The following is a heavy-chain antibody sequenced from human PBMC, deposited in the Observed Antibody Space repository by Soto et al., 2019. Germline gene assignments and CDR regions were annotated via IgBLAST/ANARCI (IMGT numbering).Heavy chain of an antibody. CDR2: ISSNGGST. D-gene: IGHD2-2*01. V-gene: IGHV3-64*01. CDR1: GFTFSSYA. Sequence: GGSLRLSCAASGFTFSSYAMHWVRQAPGKGLEYVSAISSNGGSTYYANSVKGRFTISRDNSKNTLYLQMGSLRAEDMAVYYCARDRLSYLFPENYYYYYMDVWGKGTTVTVSS. CDR3: ARDRLSYLFPENYYYYYMDV. J-gene: IGHJ6*03.